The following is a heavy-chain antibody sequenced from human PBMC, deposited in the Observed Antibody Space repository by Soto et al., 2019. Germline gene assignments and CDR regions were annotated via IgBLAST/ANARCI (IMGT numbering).Heavy chain of an antibody. CDR3: ARGGLTTYYSPFFDY. CDR1: GFSLSTSGVG. CDR2: IYWDDDK. Sequence: QITLKESGPTLVKPTQTLTLTFTFSGFSLSTSGVGVGWIRQPPGKALEWLALIYWDDDKRYSPSLKSRLSITKDTSRNQVVLTLTKLYTVDTATYYCARGGLTTYYSPFFDYWGQGTLVTVSS. V-gene: IGHV2-5*02. D-gene: IGHD3-9*01. J-gene: IGHJ4*02.